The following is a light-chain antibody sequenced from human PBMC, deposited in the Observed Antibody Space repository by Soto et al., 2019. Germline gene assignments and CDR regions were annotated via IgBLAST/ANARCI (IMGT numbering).Light chain of an antibody. V-gene: IGLV1-51*02. J-gene: IGLJ1*01. Sequence: SVLTQPPSGYTAPGQRGTISYSRSSSNIGNNYVSWYQQLPGTAPKLLIFENNKRPSGIPGRFSGSKSGTSATLGITGLQTGDEADYYCGTWDNSLGAPYVFGTGTKVTV. CDR2: ENN. CDR1: SSNIGNNY. CDR3: GTWDNSLGAPYV.